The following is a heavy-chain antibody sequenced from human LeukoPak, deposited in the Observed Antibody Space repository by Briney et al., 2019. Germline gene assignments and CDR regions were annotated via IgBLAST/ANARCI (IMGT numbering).Heavy chain of an antibody. CDR3: ARGLCGGDCYDY. V-gene: IGHV3-21*01. CDR2: ISSSSNYI. Sequence: GGSLRLSCAASGFTFSGYHMNWVRQAPGKGLEWVSSISSSSNYIYYADSVKGRFTISRDNAKNSVDLQMNSLRAEDTAVYYCARGLCGGDCYDYWGQGTLVTVSS. D-gene: IGHD2-21*01. CDR1: GFTFSGYH. J-gene: IGHJ4*01.